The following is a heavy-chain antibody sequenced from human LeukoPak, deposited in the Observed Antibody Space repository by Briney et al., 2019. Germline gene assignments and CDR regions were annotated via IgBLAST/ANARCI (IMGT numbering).Heavy chain of an antibody. Sequence: GRSLRLSCTASGFTFSISPMHWVRQAPGKGLQWVAIISSDGSHRYYADSVKGRFTISRDNAKNSLYLQMNSLRAEDTAVYYCARGLSSGWGQGTLVTVSS. V-gene: IGHV3-30*04. CDR2: ISSDGSHR. J-gene: IGHJ4*02. D-gene: IGHD6-19*01. CDR1: GFTFSISP. CDR3: ARGLSSG.